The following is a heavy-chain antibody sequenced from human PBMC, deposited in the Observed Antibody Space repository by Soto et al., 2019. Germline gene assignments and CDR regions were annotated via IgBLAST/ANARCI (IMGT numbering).Heavy chain of an antibody. CDR2: IYYSGST. CDR1: GGSISSSSYY. D-gene: IGHD6-13*01. CDR3: ARHVAIEVIAAAGKFDY. J-gene: IGHJ4*02. V-gene: IGHV4-39*01. Sequence: QLQLQESGPGLVKPSETLSLTYTVSGGSISSSSYYWGWIRQPPGKGLEWIGSIYYSGSTYYNPSLKSRVTISVDTSKNQFSLKLSSVTAADTAVYYCARHVAIEVIAAAGKFDYWGQGTLVTVSS.